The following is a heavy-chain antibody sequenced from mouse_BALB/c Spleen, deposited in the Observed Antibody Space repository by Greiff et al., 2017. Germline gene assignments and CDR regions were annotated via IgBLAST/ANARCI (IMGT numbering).Heavy chain of an antibody. J-gene: IGHJ4*01. CDR2: IYPYNGGT. CDR1: GYTFTDYN. D-gene: IGHD1-1*01. CDR3: ARYYYGSRYDYAMDY. Sequence: EVQRVESGPELVKPGASVKISCKASGYTFTDYNMHWVKQSHGKSLEWIGYIYPYNGGTGYNQKFKSKATLTVDNSSSTAYMELRSLTSEDSAVYYCARYYYGSRYDYAMDYWGQGTSVTVSS. V-gene: IGHV1S29*02.